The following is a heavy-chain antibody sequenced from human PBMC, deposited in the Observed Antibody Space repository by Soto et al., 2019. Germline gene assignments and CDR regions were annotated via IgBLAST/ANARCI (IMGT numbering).Heavy chain of an antibody. D-gene: IGHD3-3*01. J-gene: IGHJ4*02. Sequence: EVQLLESGGGLVQPGGSLRLSCAASGFTFSSYAMSWVRQAPGKGLEWVSAISGSGGSTYYADTVKGRFTISRDNSKNTLYLQMISLRAEDTAVYYCAKDQRDFGVVRGGASTFDYWGQGTLVTVSS. CDR2: ISGSGGST. CDR1: GFTFSSYA. V-gene: IGHV3-23*01. CDR3: AKDQRDFGVVRGGASTFDY.